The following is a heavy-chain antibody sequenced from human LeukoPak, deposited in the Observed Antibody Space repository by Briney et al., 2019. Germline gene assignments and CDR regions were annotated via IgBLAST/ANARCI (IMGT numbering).Heavy chain of an antibody. D-gene: IGHD6-19*01. J-gene: IGHJ4*02. CDR3: ARDLGSYTSGWYMGFDY. Sequence: GGSLRLSCAASGFTFSSYSMNWVRQAPGKGLEWVSSISSSSSYIYYADSVKGRFTISRDNAKNSLYLQMNSLRAEDTAVYYCARDLGSYTSGWYMGFDYWGQGTLVTVSS. CDR2: ISSSSSYI. CDR1: GFTFSSYS. V-gene: IGHV3-21*01.